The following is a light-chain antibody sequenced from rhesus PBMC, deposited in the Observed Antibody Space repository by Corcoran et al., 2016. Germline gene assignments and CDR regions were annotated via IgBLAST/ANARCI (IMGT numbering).Light chain of an antibody. CDR2: RAS. J-gene: IGKJ2*01. CDR3: QQHGDSPYS. Sequence: DIQMTQSPSSLSASAGDRVTITCRASQGISNWLAWYQQKPGKAPKLLIYRASNVETGVPSRFSGSGSGTTFTLPISSLQPEDIATYYCQQHGDSPYSFGQGTKVEIK. CDR1: QGISNW. V-gene: IGKV1-69*01.